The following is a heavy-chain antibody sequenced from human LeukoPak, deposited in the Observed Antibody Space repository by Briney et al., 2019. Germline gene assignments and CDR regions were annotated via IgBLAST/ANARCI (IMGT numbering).Heavy chain of an antibody. CDR1: GFTFSTYN. CDR2: ITSTSSYV. D-gene: IGHD6-13*01. Sequence: GGSLRLSCEASGFTFSTYNMNWVRQAPGKRLEWVSSITSTSSYVFYADSVKGRFTISRDNAKNSLYLQINSLRAEDTAVYYCARGIGQQLVHFDYWGQGTLVTVSS. V-gene: IGHV3-21*01. J-gene: IGHJ4*02. CDR3: ARGIGQQLVHFDY.